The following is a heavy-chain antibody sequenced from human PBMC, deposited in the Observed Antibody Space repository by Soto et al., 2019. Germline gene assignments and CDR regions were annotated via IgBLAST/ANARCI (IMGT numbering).Heavy chain of an antibody. CDR2: INHSGST. J-gene: IGHJ4*02. Sequence: TSETLSLTCAVYGGSFSGYYWSWIRQPPGKGLEWIGEINHSGSTNYNPSLKSRVTISVDTSKNQFSLKLSSVTAADTAVYYCARGPFGETLLWFNTFDYWGQGTLVTVSS. CDR3: ARGPFGETLLWFNTFDY. D-gene: IGHD3-10*01. CDR1: GGSFSGYY. V-gene: IGHV4-34*01.